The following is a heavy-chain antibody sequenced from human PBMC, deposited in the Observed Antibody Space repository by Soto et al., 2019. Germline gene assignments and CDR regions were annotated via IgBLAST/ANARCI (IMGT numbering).Heavy chain of an antibody. Sequence: GGSLRLSCAASGFTFSSYSMNWVRQAPGKGLEWVSYISSSSSTIYYADSVKGRFTISRDNAKNSLYLQMNSLRAEDTTVYYCAGWYYHILTGYSLDYWGQGTLVTVSS. CDR1: GFTFSSYS. CDR3: AGWYYHILTGYSLDY. D-gene: IGHD3-9*01. J-gene: IGHJ4*02. V-gene: IGHV3-48*01. CDR2: ISSSSSTI.